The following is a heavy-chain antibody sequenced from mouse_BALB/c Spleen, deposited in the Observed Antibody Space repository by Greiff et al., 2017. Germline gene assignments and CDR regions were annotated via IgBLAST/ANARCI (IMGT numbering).Heavy chain of an antibody. CDR3: VRETLAWFAY. Sequence: GGGLVQPKGSLKLSCAASGFTFNTNAMNWVRQAPGKGLEWVARIRSKSNNYATYYADSVKDRFTISRDDSQSMLYLQMNNLKTEDTAMYYCVRETLAWFAYWGQGTLVTVSA. J-gene: IGHJ3*01. CDR2: IRSKSNNYAT. CDR1: GFTFNTNA. V-gene: IGHV10S3*01.